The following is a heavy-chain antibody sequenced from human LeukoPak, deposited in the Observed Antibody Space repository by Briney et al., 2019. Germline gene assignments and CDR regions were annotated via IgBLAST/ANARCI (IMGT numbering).Heavy chain of an antibody. J-gene: IGHJ4*02. CDR1: GGSFSGYY. V-gene: IGHV4-34*01. D-gene: IGHD4-11*01. Sequence: SETLSLTCAVYGGSFSGYYWSWIRQPPGEGLEWIGEINHSGSTNYNPSLKSRVTISVDTSKNQFSLKLSSVTAADTAVYYCARGPNVTTRLYFDYWGQGTLVTVSS. CDR3: ARGPNVTTRLYFDY. CDR2: INHSGST.